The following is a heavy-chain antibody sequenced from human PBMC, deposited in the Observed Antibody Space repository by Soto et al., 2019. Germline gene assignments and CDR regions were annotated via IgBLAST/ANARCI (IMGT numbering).Heavy chain of an antibody. CDR1: GGSISSSSYY. CDR3: VRRLAARHIDAFDI. CDR2: IYYSGST. V-gene: IGHV4-39*01. D-gene: IGHD6-6*01. J-gene: IGHJ3*02. Sequence: QLQLQESGPGLVKPSETLSLTCTVSGGSISSSSYYWGWIRQPSGKGLEWIGSIYYSGSTYYNPSLKSRVTISVDTSKYQFSLKLSSVTAADTAVYYCVRRLAARHIDAFDIWGQGTMATVSS.